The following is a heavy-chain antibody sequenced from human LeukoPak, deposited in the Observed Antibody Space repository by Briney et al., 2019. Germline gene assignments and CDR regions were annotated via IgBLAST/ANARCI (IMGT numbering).Heavy chain of an antibody. Sequence: SETLSLTCNFSGGSINTYDWSWIRQPAGKGLEWIGRIYSGGSTNYNPSLKSRVTISIDKSKSQLYLKLNSLTAADTAVYYCARDYSSAWTFDYWGQGTLVTVSS. J-gene: IGHJ4*02. CDR2: IYSGGST. D-gene: IGHD6-19*01. V-gene: IGHV4-4*07. CDR3: ARDYSSAWTFDY. CDR1: GGSINTYD.